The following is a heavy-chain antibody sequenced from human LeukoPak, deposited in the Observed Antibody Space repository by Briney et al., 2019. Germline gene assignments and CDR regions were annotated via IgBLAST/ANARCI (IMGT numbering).Heavy chain of an antibody. CDR3: ARDGIYCSGSSCYPVEIDY. D-gene: IGHD2-15*01. CDR2: INPKSDVT. CDR1: GYTFTGYY. Sequence: GASVKVSCKASGYTFTGYYMHWVRQAPGQGLEWMGWINPKSDVTKYAQKFQGRVTMTRDTSISTAYMELSRLRSDDTAVYYCARDGIYCSGSSCYPVEIDYWGQGTLVTVSS. J-gene: IGHJ4*02. V-gene: IGHV1-2*02.